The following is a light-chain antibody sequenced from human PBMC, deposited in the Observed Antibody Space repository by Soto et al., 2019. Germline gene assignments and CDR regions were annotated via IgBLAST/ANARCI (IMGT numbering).Light chain of an antibody. Sequence: VLTQSPSTLSLSPGERATLSCMASQANNTYVAWYQHKAGQAPRLLIYDASNRATGVPFRFSGDGSGTDFTLTVSSLEAEDFAVYYCQHRLVSPRTFGQGTKVDIK. CDR1: QANNTY. CDR3: QHRLVSPRT. J-gene: IGKJ1*01. CDR2: DAS. V-gene: IGKV3D-11*01.